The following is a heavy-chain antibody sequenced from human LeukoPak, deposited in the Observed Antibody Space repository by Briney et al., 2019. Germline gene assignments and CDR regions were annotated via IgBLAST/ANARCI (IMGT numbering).Heavy chain of an antibody. CDR3: ARDLSYYGSGSYGERLGNWFDP. CDR1: GGSISSYY. D-gene: IGHD3-10*01. J-gene: IGHJ5*02. V-gene: IGHV4-4*07. CDR2: IYTSGST. Sequence: SETLSLTCTVSGGSISSYYWSWIRQPAGKGLEWIGRIYTSGSTNYNPSLKSRVTMSVDTSTNQFSLKLNSVTAADTAVYYCARDLSYYGSGSYGERLGNWFDPWGQGTLVTVSS.